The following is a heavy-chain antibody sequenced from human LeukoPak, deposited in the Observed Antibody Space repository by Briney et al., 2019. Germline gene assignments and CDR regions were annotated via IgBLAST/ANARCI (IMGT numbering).Heavy chain of an antibody. CDR2: ISNSGGIS. CDR3: ARPIAAVKEDYFDY. J-gene: IGHJ4*02. V-gene: IGHV3-23*01. CDR1: GLTFSRYA. Sequence: GGSLRLSCAVSGLTFSRYAINWVRQPPGKGLEWVSIISNSGGISVYADSVKGRFTISRDKTKNSLYLQMNSLRAEDTAAYYCARPIAAVKEDYFDYWGQGTLVTVSS. D-gene: IGHD6-13*01.